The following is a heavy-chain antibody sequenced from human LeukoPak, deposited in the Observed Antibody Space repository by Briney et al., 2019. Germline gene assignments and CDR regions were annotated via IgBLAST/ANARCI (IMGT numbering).Heavy chain of an antibody. CDR1: GFTFYNYA. CDR3: VKAIPYYDILTGYSTPMYYFDY. V-gene: IGHV3-23*01. D-gene: IGHD3-9*01. CDR2: ISGSGGST. Sequence: GGSLRHSCAASGFTFYNYAMSWVRQAPGKGLEWVSGISGSGGSTYYADSVKGRFTISRDNSKNTLYLQMNSLRAEDTAVYYCVKAIPYYDILTGYSTPMYYFDYWGQGTLVTVSS. J-gene: IGHJ4*02.